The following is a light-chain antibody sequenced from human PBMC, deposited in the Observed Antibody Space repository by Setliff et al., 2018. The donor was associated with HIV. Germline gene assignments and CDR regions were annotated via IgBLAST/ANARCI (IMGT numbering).Light chain of an antibody. CDR3: SSYTSISTYV. J-gene: IGLJ1*01. CDR2: EVN. Sequence: QSALTQPPSVSGSPGQSVTISCTGTSSDVGSYNRVSWYQQPSGTAPKLMIYEVNNRPSGVPDRFSGSKSGNTASLTISGLQAEDEADYYCSSYTSISTYVFGTGTKVTVL. V-gene: IGLV2-18*02. CDR1: SSDVGSYNR.